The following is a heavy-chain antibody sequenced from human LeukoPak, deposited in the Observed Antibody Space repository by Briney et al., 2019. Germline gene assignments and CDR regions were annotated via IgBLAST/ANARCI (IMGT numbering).Heavy chain of an antibody. CDR3: ARSRGVDY. CDR2: ISSSSSTI. Sequence: GGSLRLSCAASGSTFSSYSMNWVRQAPGKGLEWVSYISSSSSTIYYADSVKGRFTISRDNAKNSLYLQMNSLRAEDTAVYYCARSRGVDYWGQGTLVTVSS. D-gene: IGHD3-10*01. V-gene: IGHV3-48*01. CDR1: GSTFSSYS. J-gene: IGHJ4*02.